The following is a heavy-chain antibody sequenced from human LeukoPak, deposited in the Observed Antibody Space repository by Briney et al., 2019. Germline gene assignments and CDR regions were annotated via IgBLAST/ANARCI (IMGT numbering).Heavy chain of an antibody. Sequence: SETLSLTCTVSGGSISSYYWSWIRQPPGKGLEWIAYIYYSGSTNYNPSLKSRVTISVDTSKNQFSLKLSSVTAADTAVYYCARGEGYCSSTSCYIWFDPWGQGTLVTVSS. D-gene: IGHD2-2*02. V-gene: IGHV4-59*01. J-gene: IGHJ5*02. CDR2: IYYSGST. CDR1: GGSISSYY. CDR3: ARGEGYCSSTSCYIWFDP.